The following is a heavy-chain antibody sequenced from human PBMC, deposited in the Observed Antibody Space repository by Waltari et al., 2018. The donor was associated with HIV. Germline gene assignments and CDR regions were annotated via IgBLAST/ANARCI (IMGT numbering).Heavy chain of an antibody. J-gene: IGHJ4*02. CDR1: GFTFRSYA. Sequence: QVQLVESGGGVVQPGRSLRLSCAASGFTFRSYAMQWVRQAPGKGLEWWAVISYDVSNKYYADSVNGRFTISRDNSKNTLYLQMNSRRAEDTAVYYCARDREEQLTELLDYWGQGTLVTVSS. CDR3: ARDREEQLTELLDY. V-gene: IGHV3-30*01. D-gene: IGHD6-6*01. CDR2: ISYDVSNK.